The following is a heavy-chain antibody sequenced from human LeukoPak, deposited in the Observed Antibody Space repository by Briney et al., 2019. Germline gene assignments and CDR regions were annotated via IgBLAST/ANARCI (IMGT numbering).Heavy chain of an antibody. V-gene: IGHV4-31*03. CDR1: GGSISSGGYY. Sequence: SETLSLTCTVSGGSISSGGYYWSWIRQHPGKGLEWIGYIYYSGSTYYNPSLKGRVTISVDTSKNQFSLKLSSVTAADTAVYYCASLYYYDSSGYSRHGAFDIWGQGTMVTVSS. J-gene: IGHJ3*02. CDR2: IYYSGST. D-gene: IGHD3-22*01. CDR3: ASLYYYDSSGYSRHGAFDI.